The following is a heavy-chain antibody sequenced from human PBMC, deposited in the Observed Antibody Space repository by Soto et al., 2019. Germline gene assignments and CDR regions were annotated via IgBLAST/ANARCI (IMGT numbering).Heavy chain of an antibody. D-gene: IGHD3-3*01. CDR1: GFTFSSYG. CDR2: ISYDGSNK. Sequence: GGSLRLSCAASGFTFSSYGMHWVRQAPGKGLEWVAVISYDGSNKYYADSVKGRFTMSRDNSKRTLYLQMSSLRVEDTAVYYCTKRRNVLRFLEWSSGMEVWGQGTTVTVSS. CDR3: TKRRNVLRFLEWSSGMEV. J-gene: IGHJ6*02. V-gene: IGHV3-30*18.